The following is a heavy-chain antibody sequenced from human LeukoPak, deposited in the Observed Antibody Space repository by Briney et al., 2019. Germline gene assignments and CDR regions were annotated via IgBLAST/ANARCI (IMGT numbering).Heavy chain of an antibody. J-gene: IGHJ5*02. Sequence: ASVKVSCKASGGTFSSYAISWVRQAPGQGLEWMGWISAYNGNTNYAQKLQGRVTMTTDTSTSTAYMELRSLRSDDTAVYYCARVDYYGSGSQDQNWFDPWGQGTLVTVSS. CDR1: GGTFSSYA. CDR2: ISAYNGNT. D-gene: IGHD3-10*01. CDR3: ARVDYYGSGSQDQNWFDP. V-gene: IGHV1-18*01.